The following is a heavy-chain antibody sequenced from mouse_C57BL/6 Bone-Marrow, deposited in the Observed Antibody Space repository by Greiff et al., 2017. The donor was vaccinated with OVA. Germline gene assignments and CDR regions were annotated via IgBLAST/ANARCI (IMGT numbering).Heavy chain of an antibody. V-gene: IGHV5-4*03. J-gene: IGHJ2*01. CDR3: ARSYDDGVDY. CDR2: ISDGGSYT. D-gene: IGHD2-4*01. CDR1: GFTFSSYA. Sequence: EVMLVESGGGLVKPGGSLKLSCAASGFTFSSYAMSWVRQTPEKRLEWVATISDGGSYTYYPDNVKGRFTISRDNAKNNLYLQMSHLKSEDTAMYYCARSYDDGVDYWGQGTTLTVSS.